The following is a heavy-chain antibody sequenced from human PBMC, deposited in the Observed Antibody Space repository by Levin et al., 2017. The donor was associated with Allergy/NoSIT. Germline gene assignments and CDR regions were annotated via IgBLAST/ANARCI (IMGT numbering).Heavy chain of an antibody. J-gene: IGHJ4*02. V-gene: IGHV3-30*18. CDR1: GFTFSSYG. CDR2: ISYYGSNK. Sequence: LSLTCAASGFTFSSYGMHWVRQAPGKGLEWVAVISYYGSNKYYADSVKGRFTISRDNSKNTLYLQMNSLRAEDTAVYDCAKGFTDVTGVLWFGELFYYFDYWGQGTLVTVSS. D-gene: IGHD3-10*01. CDR3: AKGFTDVTGVLWFGELFYYFDY.